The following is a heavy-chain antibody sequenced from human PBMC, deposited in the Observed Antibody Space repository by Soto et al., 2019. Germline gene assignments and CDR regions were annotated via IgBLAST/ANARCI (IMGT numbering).Heavy chain of an antibody. J-gene: IGHJ6*02. CDR3: AKDTPIDDFWSGYTINTYYGMDV. D-gene: IGHD3-3*01. V-gene: IGHV3-23*01. CDR2: ISGSGGST. CDR1: GFTFSSYA. Sequence: EVQLLESGGGLVQPGGSLRLSCAASGFTFSSYAMSWVRQAPGKGLEWVSAISGSGGSTYYADSVKGRFTISRDNSKNTLYLQMNSLRAEDTAVYYCAKDTPIDDFWSGYTINTYYGMDVWGQGTTVTVSS.